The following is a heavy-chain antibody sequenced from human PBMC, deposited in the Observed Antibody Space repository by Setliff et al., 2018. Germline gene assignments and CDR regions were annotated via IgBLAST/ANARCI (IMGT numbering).Heavy chain of an antibody. CDR3: ASSTYGSYFDY. J-gene: IGHJ4*02. CDR2: IYYSGST. CDR1: GGSISSGDYY. V-gene: IGHV4-30-4*08. Sequence: SETLSLTCTVSGGSISSGDYYWSWIRQPPGKGLEWIGYIYYSGSTYYNPYPKSRVTISVDTSKNQFSLKLSSVTAADTAVYYCASSTYGSYFDYWGQGTLVTVSS. D-gene: IGHD4-17*01.